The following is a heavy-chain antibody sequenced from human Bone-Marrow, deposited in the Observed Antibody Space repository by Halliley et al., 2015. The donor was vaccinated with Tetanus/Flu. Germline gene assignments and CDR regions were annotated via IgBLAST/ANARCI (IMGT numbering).Heavy chain of an antibody. J-gene: IGHJ4*02. D-gene: IGHD3-22*01. CDR3: GRVAYDSSGYYMDH. V-gene: IGHV4-31*02. Sequence: WIGNIYFSRSAHYGPSLESRDTISVDTSENEFSLKLSSGPAGDTAVYFCGRVAYDSSGYYMDHWGQGTLVTVSS. CDR2: IYFSRSA.